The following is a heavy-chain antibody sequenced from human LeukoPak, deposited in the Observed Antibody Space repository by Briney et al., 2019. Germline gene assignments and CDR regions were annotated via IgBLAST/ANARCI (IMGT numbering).Heavy chain of an antibody. CDR2: IYHSGST. J-gene: IGHJ4*02. V-gene: IGHV4-30-2*01. CDR1: GGSISSGGYS. CDR3: ARGGTSIDFDY. D-gene: IGHD3-16*01. Sequence: PSQTLSLTCAVSGGSISSGGYSWSWIRQPPGKGLEWIGYIYHSGSTYYNPSLKSRVTISVDRSKNQFSLKLSSVTAVDTAVYYCARGGTSIDFDYWGQGTLVTVSS.